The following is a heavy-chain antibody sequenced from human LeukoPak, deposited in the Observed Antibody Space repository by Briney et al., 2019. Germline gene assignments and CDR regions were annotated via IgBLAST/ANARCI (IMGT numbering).Heavy chain of an antibody. CDR2: INHSGST. D-gene: IGHD6-19*01. Sequence: SETLSLTCAVDGGSFSGYYWSWIRQPPGKGLEWIGEINHSGSTNYNPSLKSRVTISVDTSKNQFSLKLSSVTAADTAVYYCARASGIAVAGTNWFDPWGQGTLVTVSS. CDR1: GGSFSGYY. CDR3: ARASGIAVAGTNWFDP. J-gene: IGHJ5*02. V-gene: IGHV4-34*01.